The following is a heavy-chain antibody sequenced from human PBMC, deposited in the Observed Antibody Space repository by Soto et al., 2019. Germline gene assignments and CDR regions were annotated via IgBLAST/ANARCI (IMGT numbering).Heavy chain of an antibody. CDR3: ATTWFGDAFDI. CDR1: GGSISSGGYY. D-gene: IGHD3-10*01. J-gene: IGHJ3*02. CDR2: IYYSGST. V-gene: IGHV4-31*03. Sequence: SETLSLTCTVSGGSISSGGYYWSWIRQHPGKGLEWIGYIYYSGSTYYNPSLKSRVTISVDTSKNQFSLKLSSVTAADTAVYYCATTWFGDAFDIWGQGTMVTVSS.